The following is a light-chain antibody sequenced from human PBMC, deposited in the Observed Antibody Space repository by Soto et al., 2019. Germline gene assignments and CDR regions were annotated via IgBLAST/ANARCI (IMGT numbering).Light chain of an antibody. Sequence: DIVLTQSPGTLSLSPGERATLSCRASETISSNYLAWYQQKPGQAPGLLIYGASTRATGIPDRFSGSGSGTDFTVTISRLEPEDSAVYYCHQYGSSPLTFGGGTKVEI. V-gene: IGKV3-20*01. CDR3: HQYGSSPLT. CDR2: GAS. J-gene: IGKJ4*01. CDR1: ETISSNY.